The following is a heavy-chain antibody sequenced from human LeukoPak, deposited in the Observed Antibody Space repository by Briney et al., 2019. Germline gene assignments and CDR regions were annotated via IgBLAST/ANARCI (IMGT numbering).Heavy chain of an antibody. CDR1: GYIFTGYY. V-gene: IGHV1-2*02. J-gene: IGHJ4*02. D-gene: IGHD1-26*01. CDR2: INPNSGGT. CDR3: ARHPYSGSYHFDY. Sequence: GASVKVSCKASGYIFTGYYMHWVRQAPGQGLEWMGWINPNSGGTNSAQKFQGRVTMTRDTSISTAYMELSRLTSDDTAVYYCARHPYSGSYHFDYWGQGTPVTVSS.